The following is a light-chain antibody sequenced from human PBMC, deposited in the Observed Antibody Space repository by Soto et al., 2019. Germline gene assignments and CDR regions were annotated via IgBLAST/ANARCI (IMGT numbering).Light chain of an antibody. V-gene: IGKV3-15*01. Sequence: ETVMTQSPATLSVSPGERATLSCRASQSARISLGWYQQKPGQAPRLLIYDVSTRATGVPARFSGSGSGTEFTLTISSPQSEDFAVYYCQQYNNWPPTFSQGTRLEIK. CDR2: DVS. CDR1: QSARIS. J-gene: IGKJ5*01. CDR3: QQYNNWPPT.